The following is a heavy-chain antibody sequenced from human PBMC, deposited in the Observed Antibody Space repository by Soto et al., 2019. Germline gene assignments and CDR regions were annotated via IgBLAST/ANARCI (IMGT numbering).Heavy chain of an antibody. CDR3: ARAWEQWLVLWLDP. J-gene: IGHJ5*02. CDR1: GGSFSGYY. D-gene: IGHD6-19*01. Sequence: SETLSLTCAVYGGSFSGYYWSWIRQPPGKGLEWIGEINHSGSTNYNPSLKSRVTISVDTSKNQFSLKLSSVTAADTAVYYCARAWEQWLVLWLDPLGQGTLVT. V-gene: IGHV4-34*01. CDR2: INHSGST.